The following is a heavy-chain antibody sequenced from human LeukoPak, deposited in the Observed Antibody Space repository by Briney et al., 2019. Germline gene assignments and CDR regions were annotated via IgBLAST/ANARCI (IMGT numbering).Heavy chain of an antibody. CDR3: AREGRLYCTNGVCYIHYFDY. Sequence: GGSLRLSCAASGFTFSSYSMNWVRQAPGKGLEWVSSISSSSYIYYADSVKGRFTISRDNAKNSLYLQMNSLRAEDTAVYYCAREGRLYCTNGVCYIHYFDYWGQGTLVTVSS. CDR2: ISSSSYI. J-gene: IGHJ4*02. CDR1: GFTFSSYS. D-gene: IGHD2-8*01. V-gene: IGHV3-21*01.